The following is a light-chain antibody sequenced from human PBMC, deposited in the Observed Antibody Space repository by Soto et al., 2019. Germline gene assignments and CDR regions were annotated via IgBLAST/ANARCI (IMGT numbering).Light chain of an antibody. Sequence: QSVLTQTDSGSGAPGQKITMSCTGSNSNIVAGYLVHCYQQVPAAAPRLLFYSDNNRPSAVPRRFSSSTSCTSASLALPALQGEDEAHYSFQSSTAIICGVMFGAGTQRTVL. CDR2: SDN. CDR1: NSNIVAGYL. J-gene: IGLJ3*02. CDR3: QSSTAIICGVM. V-gene: IGLV1-40*01.